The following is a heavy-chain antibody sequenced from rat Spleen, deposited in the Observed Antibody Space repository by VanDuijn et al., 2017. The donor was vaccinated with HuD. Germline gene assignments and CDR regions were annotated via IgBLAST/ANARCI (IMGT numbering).Heavy chain of an antibody. CDR2: ISYDGSST. J-gene: IGHJ4*01. CDR3: ATDYFGGYVLDA. V-gene: IGHV5-29*01. D-gene: IGHD1-11*01. CDR1: GFTFSDYY. Sequence: EVQLVESDGGLVQPGRSLKLSCAASGFTFSDYYMAWVRQAPTKGLEWVATISYDGSSTYYRDSVKGRFTISRDNAKSTLYLQMDSLRSEDTATYYCATDYFGGYVLDAWGQGTSVTVSS.